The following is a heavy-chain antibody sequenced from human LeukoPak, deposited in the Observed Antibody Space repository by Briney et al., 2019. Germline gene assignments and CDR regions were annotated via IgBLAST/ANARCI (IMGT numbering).Heavy chain of an antibody. J-gene: IGHJ4*02. Sequence: GGSLRLSCAASGFTFSDYWMHWVRQVPGKGLVWVARISTDVTSTNSADSVKGRFTISRDNAKNTLYLQMNSLRPEDTALYFCTRGRSGYYFDYWGQGTLVTVSS. CDR2: ISTDVTST. CDR1: GFTFSDYW. CDR3: TRGRSGYYFDY. V-gene: IGHV3-74*01.